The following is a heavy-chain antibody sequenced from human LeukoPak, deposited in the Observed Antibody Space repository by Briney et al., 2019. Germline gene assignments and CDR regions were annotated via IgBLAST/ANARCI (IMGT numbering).Heavy chain of an antibody. J-gene: IGHJ4*02. CDR3: AKLTQTGTTSPFDY. Sequence: PGGSLRLSCAASGFTFSSYAMSWVRQAPGKGLEWVSGMTNTGGSTNYADSVKGRFTISRDNSKKMLYLQRNSLRAEDTAVYYCAKLTQTGTTSPFDYWGQGTLVTVSS. CDR2: MTNTGGST. V-gene: IGHV3-23*01. D-gene: IGHD1-7*01. CDR1: GFTFSSYA.